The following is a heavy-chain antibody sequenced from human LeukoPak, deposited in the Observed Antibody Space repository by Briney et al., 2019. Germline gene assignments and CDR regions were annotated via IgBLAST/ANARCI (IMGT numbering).Heavy chain of an antibody. CDR1: GYTFTGYY. D-gene: IGHD2-2*01. V-gene: IGHV1-2*02. J-gene: IGHJ5*02. CDR2: INPNSGGT. Sequence: GASVKVSCKASGYTFTGYYMHWVRQAPGQGLEWMGWINPNSGGTNYAQKFQGRVTMTRDTSISTAYMELSRLRSDDTAVYYCAAQVVPAAMWFDPWGQGTLVTVSS. CDR3: AAQVVPAAMWFDP.